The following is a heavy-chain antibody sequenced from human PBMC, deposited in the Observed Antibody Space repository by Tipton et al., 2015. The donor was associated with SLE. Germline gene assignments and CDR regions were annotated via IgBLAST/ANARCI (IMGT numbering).Heavy chain of an antibody. D-gene: IGHD4-17*01. CDR3: ARRPTVTELRGSYYYGMDV. Sequence: SLRLSCAASGFTVSSHYMNWVRQAPGKGLEWVSIISGGGSAYYADSVKGRFTISRDNSGNTVYLQMNSLRAEDTAVYYCARRPTVTELRGSYYYGMDVWGQGTTVTVSS. V-gene: IGHV3-53*05. CDR1: GFTVSSHY. CDR2: ISGGGSA. J-gene: IGHJ6*02.